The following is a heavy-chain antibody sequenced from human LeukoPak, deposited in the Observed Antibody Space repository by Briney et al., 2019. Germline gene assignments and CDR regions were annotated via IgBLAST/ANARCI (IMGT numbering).Heavy chain of an antibody. D-gene: IGHD3-22*01. CDR3: ARAAYYDSSGYPIDY. CDR1: GFTFDDYG. J-gene: IGHJ4*02. Sequence: PGGSLRLSCAASGFTFDDYGMSWVRQAPGKGLEWVSGISWNGGSTGYADSVKGRFTISRDNAKNSLYLQMNSLRAEDTALYYCARAAYYDSSGYPIDYWGQGTLVTVSS. CDR2: ISWNGGST. V-gene: IGHV3-20*04.